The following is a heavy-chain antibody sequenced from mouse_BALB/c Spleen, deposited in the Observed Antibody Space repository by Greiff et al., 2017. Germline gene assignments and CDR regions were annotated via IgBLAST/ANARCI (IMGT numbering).Heavy chain of an antibody. CDR1: GYTFTSYW. CDR2: INPSNGRT. J-gene: IGHJ3*01. D-gene: IGHD4-1*01. V-gene: IGHV1S81*02. CDR3: ARPLGRAFAY. Sequence: QQSCTASGYTFTSYWMHWVKQRPGQGLEWIGEINPSNGRTNYNEKFKSKATLTVDKSSSTAYMQLSSLTSEDSAVYYCARPLGRAFAYWGQGTLVTVSA.